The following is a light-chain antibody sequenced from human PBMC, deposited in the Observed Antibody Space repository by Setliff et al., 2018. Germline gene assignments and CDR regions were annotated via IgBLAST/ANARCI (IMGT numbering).Light chain of an antibody. J-gene: IGLJ1*01. V-gene: IGLV2-11*01. CDR3: CSYGGTLYV. CDR2: DVS. Sequence: QPALTQPRSVSGSPGQSVTISCTGTSSDVGGYNSVSWYQQHPDKPPKLIIYDVSTRSSGVPDRFSGSKSGNTASLTISGLQAEDEADYYCCSYGGTLYVFGTGTKVTVL. CDR1: SSDVGGYNS.